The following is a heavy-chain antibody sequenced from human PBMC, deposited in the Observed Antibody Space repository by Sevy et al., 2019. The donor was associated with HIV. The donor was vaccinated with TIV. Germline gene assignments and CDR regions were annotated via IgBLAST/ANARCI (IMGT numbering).Heavy chain of an antibody. CDR3: AKGGGGHYDPDEIAYYFYYYNMDV. CDR1: GFSFDSYG. CDR2: ISGSGTRT. Sequence: GESLKISCAVSGFSFDSYGMTWVRQAPGKRLEWVSAISGSGTRTYYADSVKGRFIISRDNSKNTLDLQMNSLRAEDTAIYYCAKGGGGHYDPDEIAYYFYYYNMDVWGKGTTVTVSS. D-gene: IGHD3-22*01. V-gene: IGHV3-23*01. J-gene: IGHJ6*03.